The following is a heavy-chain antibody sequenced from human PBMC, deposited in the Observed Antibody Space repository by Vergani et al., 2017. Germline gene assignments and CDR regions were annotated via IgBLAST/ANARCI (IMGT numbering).Heavy chain of an antibody. CDR1: GYTFTSYY. CDR2: IIPIFGTA. J-gene: IGHJ4*02. D-gene: IGHD3-22*01. Sequence: QVQLVQSGAEVKKPGASVKVSCKASGYTFTSYYMHWVRPAPGQGLEWMGGIIPIFGTANYAQKFQGRVTITADESTSTAYMELSSLRSEDTAVYYCARPKYDSSGYYCYYWGQGTLVTVSS. V-gene: IGHV1-69*01. CDR3: ARPKYDSSGYYCYY.